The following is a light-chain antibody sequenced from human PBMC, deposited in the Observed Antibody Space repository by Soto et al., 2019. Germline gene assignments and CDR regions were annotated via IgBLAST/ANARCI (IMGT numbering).Light chain of an antibody. CDR1: RDSIGTYNY. J-gene: IGLJ1*01. V-gene: IGLV2-11*01. CDR2: EVS. Sequence: QSVLTQPRSLSGSPGQSVTISCTGTRDSIGTYNYVSWYQQHPGEAPKPIIYEVSKRPSGVPDRFSCSNSDNTASLTISGLQPEDEAEYYCCSFAGTYVFGSGTKVTVL. CDR3: CSFAGTYV.